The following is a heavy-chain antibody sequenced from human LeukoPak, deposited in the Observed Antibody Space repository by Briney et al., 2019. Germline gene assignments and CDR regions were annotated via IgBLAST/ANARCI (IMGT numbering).Heavy chain of an antibody. Sequence: SVKVSCKASGGTFSSYAISWVRQAPGQGLEWMGGIIPIFGTANYAQKFQGRVTITADESTSTAYMELSSLRSEDTAVYYCATTSTYYYDSSGYRNLDYWGQGTLVTVSS. CDR2: IIPIFGTA. CDR3: ATTSTYYYDSSGYRNLDY. CDR1: GGTFSSYA. V-gene: IGHV1-69*13. D-gene: IGHD3-22*01. J-gene: IGHJ4*02.